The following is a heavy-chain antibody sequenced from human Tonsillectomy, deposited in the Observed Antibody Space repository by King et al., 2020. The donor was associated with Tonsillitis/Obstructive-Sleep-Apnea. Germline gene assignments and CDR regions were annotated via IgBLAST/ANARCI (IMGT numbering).Heavy chain of an antibody. CDR3: ARIVVPAECWFDP. CDR1: GGSISSNY. D-gene: IGHD2-2*01. Sequence: VQLQESGPGLVKPSETLSLTCTVSGGSISSNYWSWIRQPPGKGLEWIAYIYNSGTTNYNPSLKRRVTISIDTSKNQFSLKLSSVTAADTAVYYCARIVVPAECWFDPWGQGTLVTVSS. J-gene: IGHJ5*02. V-gene: IGHV4-59*08. CDR2: IYNSGTT.